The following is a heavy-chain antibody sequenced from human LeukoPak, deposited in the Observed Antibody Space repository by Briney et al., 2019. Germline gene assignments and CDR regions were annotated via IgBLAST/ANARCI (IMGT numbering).Heavy chain of an antibody. D-gene: IGHD6-13*01. J-gene: IGHJ4*02. CDR1: GYTFTGYY. CDR3: ARVGQQRDGKFDY. CDR2: INPNSGGT. V-gene: IGHV1-2*02. Sequence: ASVKVSCKASGYTFTGYYMHWVRQAPGQGLEWMGWINPNSGGTNCAQKFQGRVTMTRDTSISTAYMELSRLRSDDTAVYYCARVGQQRDGKFDYWGQGTLVTVSS.